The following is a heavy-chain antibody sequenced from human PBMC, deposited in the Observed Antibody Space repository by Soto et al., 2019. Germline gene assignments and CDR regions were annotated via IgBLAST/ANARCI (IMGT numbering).Heavy chain of an antibody. J-gene: IGHJ4*02. V-gene: IGHV3-23*01. CDR3: AKAKNDYNWDNRPPFDY. CDR1: GFTLRNYA. CDR2: ISANDVGT. Sequence: GGSLRLSCNASGFTLRNYAMTWVRQAPGKGLEWVSLISANDVGTYYAESVKTRFTISTDQSRNTVYLQMDSLRADDTAIYYCAKAKNDYNWDNRPPFDYWGQGTLVTVSS. D-gene: IGHD1-20*01.